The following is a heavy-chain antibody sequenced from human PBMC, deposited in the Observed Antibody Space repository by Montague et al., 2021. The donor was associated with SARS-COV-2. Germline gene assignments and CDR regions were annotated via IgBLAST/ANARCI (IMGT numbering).Heavy chain of an antibody. CDR3: ARVGRQQLVRLSGMDV. D-gene: IGHD6-13*01. J-gene: IGHJ6*02. Sequence: SETLSLTCTFSGGSISSSSYYWGWIRQPPGKGLEWIGSIYYSGSTYYNPSLKSRVTISVDTSKNQFPLKLSSVTAADTAVYYCARVGRQQLVRLSGMDVWGQGTTVTVSS. V-gene: IGHV4-39*06. CDR2: IYYSGST. CDR1: GGSISSSSYY.